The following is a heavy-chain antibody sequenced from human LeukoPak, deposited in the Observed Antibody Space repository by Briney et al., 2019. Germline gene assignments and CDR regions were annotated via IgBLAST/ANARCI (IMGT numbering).Heavy chain of an antibody. J-gene: IGHJ4*02. Sequence: PGRSLRLSCAASGFTFSSYGMHWVRQAPGKGLEWVAVISYDGSNKYYAGSVKGRFTISRDNSKNTLYLQMNSLRAEDTAVYYCAKDSEGLVDYWGQGTLVTVSS. CDR1: GFTFSSYG. V-gene: IGHV3-30*18. CDR2: ISYDGSNK. D-gene: IGHD1-26*01. CDR3: AKDSEGLVDY.